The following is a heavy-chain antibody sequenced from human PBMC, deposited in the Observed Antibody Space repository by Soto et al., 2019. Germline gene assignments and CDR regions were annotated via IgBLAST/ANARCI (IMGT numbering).Heavy chain of an antibody. D-gene: IGHD5-18*01. J-gene: IGHJ3*02. CDR3: ARGGFNVDTAMFGAFAI. CDR2: INPSGGST. V-gene: IGHV1-46*01. Sequence: ASVKVSCKASGYTFTSYYMHWVRQAPGQWLEWMGIINPSGGSTSYAQKFQGRVTMTRDRSTSTVYMELSSLRSEDTAVYYCARGGFNVDTAMFGAFAIWGQGTMVTVSS. CDR1: GYTFTSYY.